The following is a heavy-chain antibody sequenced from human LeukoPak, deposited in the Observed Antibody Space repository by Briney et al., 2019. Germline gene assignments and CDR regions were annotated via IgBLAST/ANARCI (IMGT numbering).Heavy chain of an antibody. V-gene: IGHV4-61*08. CDR1: GGSISSGGYY. CDR3: AGSHYYGSGSPLDAFDI. D-gene: IGHD3-10*01. Sequence: PSETLSLTCTVSGGSISSGGYYWSWIRQPPGKGLEWIGYIYYSGSTNYNPSLKSRVTISVDTSKNQFSLKLSSVTAADTAMYYCAGSHYYGSGSPLDAFDIWGQGTMVTVSS. CDR2: IYYSGST. J-gene: IGHJ3*02.